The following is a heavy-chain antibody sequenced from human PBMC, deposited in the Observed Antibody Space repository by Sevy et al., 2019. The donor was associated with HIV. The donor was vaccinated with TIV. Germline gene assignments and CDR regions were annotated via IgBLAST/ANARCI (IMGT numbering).Heavy chain of an antibody. CDR3: ARDRYYDASGYYYYYYGMDV. V-gene: IGHV3-66*01. J-gene: IGHJ6*02. Sequence: GGSLRLSCAASGLSVSDNYMNWVRQAPGKGLELVSAIYSDGRTYYADSVEGRFTISRDNSKNTLYLHMNNLRPEDTAVYYCARDRYYDASGYYYYYYGMDVWGQGTTVTVSS. D-gene: IGHD3-22*01. CDR2: IYSDGRT. CDR1: GLSVSDNY.